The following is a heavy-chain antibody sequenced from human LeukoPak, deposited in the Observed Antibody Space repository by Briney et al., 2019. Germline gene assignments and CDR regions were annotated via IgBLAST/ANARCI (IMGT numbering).Heavy chain of an antibody. V-gene: IGHV3-9*03. CDR3: AKDIGYSSSSGFDY. D-gene: IGHD6-6*01. CDR2: ISWNSGSI. Sequence: PGRSLRLSCAASGFTFDDYAMHWVRQAPGKGLVWVSGISWNSGSIGYADSVKGRFTISRDNAKNSLYLQMNSLRAEDMALYYCAKDIGYSSSSGFDYWGQGTLVTVSS. J-gene: IGHJ4*02. CDR1: GFTFDDYA.